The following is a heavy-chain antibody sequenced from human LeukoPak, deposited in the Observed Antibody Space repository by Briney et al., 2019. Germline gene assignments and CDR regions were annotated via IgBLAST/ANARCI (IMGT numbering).Heavy chain of an antibody. D-gene: IGHD3-9*01. CDR3: ARYVADILTGYYPS. V-gene: IGHV4-30-4*08. CDR1: GGSISSGDYY. Sequence: PSETLSLTCTVSGGSISSGDYYWSWIRQPPGKGLEWIGYIYYSGSTYYNPSLKSRVTISVDTSKNQFSLKLSSVTAADTAVYYCARYVADILTGYYPSWGQGTLVTVSS. CDR2: IYYSGST. J-gene: IGHJ4*02.